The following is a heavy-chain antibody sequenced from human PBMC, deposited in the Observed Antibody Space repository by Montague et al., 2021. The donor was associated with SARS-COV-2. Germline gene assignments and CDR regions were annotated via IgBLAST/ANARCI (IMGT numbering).Heavy chain of an antibody. CDR2: ISYDGSNK. V-gene: IGHV3-33*05. CDR1: GFTLSSYG. Sequence: SLRLSCAASGFTLSSYGMHWVRQAPGKGLEWVAVISYDGSNKYYADSVKGRFTISRDNSKNTLYLQMNSLRAEDTAVYYCARDPGDYESYYYGMDVWGQGTTVTVSS. J-gene: IGHJ6*02. CDR3: ARDPGDYESYYYGMDV. D-gene: IGHD4-17*01.